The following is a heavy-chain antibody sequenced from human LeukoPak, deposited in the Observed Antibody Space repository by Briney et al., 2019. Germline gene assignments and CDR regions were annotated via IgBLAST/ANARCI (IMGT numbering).Heavy chain of an antibody. J-gene: IGHJ6*02. CDR1: GGSISSYY. CDR2: IYYSGST. D-gene: IGHD2-2*01. Sequence: PSETLSLTCTVSGGSISSYYWSWIRQPPGKGLEWIGYIYYSGSTNYNPSLKSRVTISVDTSKNQFSLKLSSVTAADTAVYYCARFCGTSCPYYYYYGMDVWGQGTTVTVSS. CDR3: ARFCGTSCPYYYYYGMDV. V-gene: IGHV4-59*08.